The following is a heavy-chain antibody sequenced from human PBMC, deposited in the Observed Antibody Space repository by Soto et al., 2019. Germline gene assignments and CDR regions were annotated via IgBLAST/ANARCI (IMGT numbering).Heavy chain of an antibody. D-gene: IGHD1-1*01. CDR2: INPNTGGT. Sequence: ASVKVSCKASGYTFTGYFIHWVRDVPGHGLEYLGWINPNTGGTDYAQKFQGRVTTTRETSISTVFMDLKRLTSADTAVYYCARVESWAAREWFDPSGQGTLVTVCS. CDR1: GYTFTGYF. V-gene: IGHV1-2*02. J-gene: IGHJ5*02. CDR3: ARVESWAAREWFDP.